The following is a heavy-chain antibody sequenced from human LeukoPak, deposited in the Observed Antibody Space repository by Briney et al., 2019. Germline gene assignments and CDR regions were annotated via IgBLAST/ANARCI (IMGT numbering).Heavy chain of an antibody. CDR3: ARHAYYYDRSGSYEAFDI. CDR2: MYYSGST. Sequence: SETLSLTCTVSGGSISSYYWSWIRQPPGKGLEWIGSMYYSGSTNYKPSLKSRVTISVDTSKNQFSLKLSSVTAADTAVYYCARHAYYYDRSGSYEAFDIWGQGAMVTVSS. V-gene: IGHV4-59*08. J-gene: IGHJ3*02. D-gene: IGHD3-22*01. CDR1: GGSISSYY.